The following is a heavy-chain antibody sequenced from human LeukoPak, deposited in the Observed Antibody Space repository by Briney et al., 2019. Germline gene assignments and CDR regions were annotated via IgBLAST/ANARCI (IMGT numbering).Heavy chain of an antibody. J-gene: IGHJ4*02. Sequence: GGALRLSCAASRFTFSGYHLIRVPPAPGKGGVGLLYNSHRGDTIYYADSVKGRFTVSRDNAKNSLYLQMNSLRAEDTAMYYCARDRSGGWYPETDYWGQGTLVTVSS. CDR2: NSHRGDTI. CDR1: RFTFSGYH. V-gene: IGHV3-11*01. D-gene: IGHD6-19*01. CDR3: ARDRSGGWYPETDY.